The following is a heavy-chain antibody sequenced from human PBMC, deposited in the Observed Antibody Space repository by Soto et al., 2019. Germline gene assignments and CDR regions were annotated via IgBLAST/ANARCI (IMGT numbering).Heavy chain of an antibody. CDR2: ISGNVDA. Sequence: GGSLRLSCVASGFTFSSYAMSWVRQAPGKGLEWVSGISGNVDAYYADSVKGRFTISRDNSKNRLFLQMKSLRADDTAIYYCVKESPVRFLQWFPPGGPSLWGQGTQVTVSS. J-gene: IGHJ4*02. V-gene: IGHV3-23*01. D-gene: IGHD3-3*01. CDR1: GFTFSSYA. CDR3: VKESPVRFLQWFPPGGPSL.